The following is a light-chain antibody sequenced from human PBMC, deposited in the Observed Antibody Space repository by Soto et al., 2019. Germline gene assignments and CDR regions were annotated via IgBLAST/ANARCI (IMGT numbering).Light chain of an antibody. CDR3: FSHRGGDSHV. CDR1: SSDVGAYNY. V-gene: IGLV2-14*01. J-gene: IGLJ1*01. CDR2: GVT. Sequence: QSALTQPASVSGSPGQSITISCTGTSSDVGAYNYVSWYQQYPGKAPKLMIYGVTNRPSGVSNRFSGSKTGITASLTISGLQAEDEADYYCFSHRGGDSHVFGTGTKLTVL.